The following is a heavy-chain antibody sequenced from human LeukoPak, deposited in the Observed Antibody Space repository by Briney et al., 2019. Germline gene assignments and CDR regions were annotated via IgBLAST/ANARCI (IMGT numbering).Heavy chain of an antibody. CDR3: VKEHVDRAFTRSFEI. CDR2: ISPDNT. V-gene: IGHV3-23*01. D-gene: IGHD3-10*01. J-gene: IGHJ3*02. CDR1: GFTFSTNP. Sequence: GGSLRLSCAASGFTFSTNPMSWVRQAPGKGLEWVSAISPDNTYYADSVKGRLTIPRDDSKNTVYLQMNSPRAEDTARYYCVKEHVDRAFTRSFEIWGQGTVVTVSS.